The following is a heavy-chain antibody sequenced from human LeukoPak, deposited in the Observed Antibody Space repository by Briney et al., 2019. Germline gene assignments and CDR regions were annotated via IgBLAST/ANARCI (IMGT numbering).Heavy chain of an antibody. Sequence: GGSLRISCKGSGYNFTTYWIGWVRQMPGKGLEWVAIIYPEDSDTRYSPSFQGQVTISADKSISTAYLQWSSLKASDTAMYYCARQFGVVGVSFYWGQGTLVTVSS. CDR1: GYNFTTYW. J-gene: IGHJ4*02. CDR2: IYPEDSDT. V-gene: IGHV5-51*01. CDR3: ARQFGVVGVSFY. D-gene: IGHD3-16*01.